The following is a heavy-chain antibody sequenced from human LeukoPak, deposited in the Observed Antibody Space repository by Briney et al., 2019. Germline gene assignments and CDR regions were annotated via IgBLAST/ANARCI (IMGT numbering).Heavy chain of an antibody. CDR1: GYTFTSYD. J-gene: IGHJ3*02. Sequence: ASVKVSCKASGYTFTSYDINWVRQATGQGLEWMGWMNPNSGNTGYAQKFQGRVTITADESTSTAYMELSSLRSEDTAVYYCASSDNYYDSSGYFHPLAFDIWGQGTMVTVSS. CDR2: MNPNSGNT. V-gene: IGHV1-8*01. D-gene: IGHD3-22*01. CDR3: ASSDNYYDSSGYFHPLAFDI.